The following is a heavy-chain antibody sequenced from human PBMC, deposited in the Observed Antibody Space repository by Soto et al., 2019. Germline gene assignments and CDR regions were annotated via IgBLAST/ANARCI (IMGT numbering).Heavy chain of an antibody. CDR1: GGSFSGYY. V-gene: IGHV4-34*01. J-gene: IGHJ6*03. CDR2: INHSGST. Sequence: SETLSLTCAVYGGSFSGYYWSWIRQPPGKGLEWIGEINHSGSTNYNPSLKSRVTISVDTSKNQFSLKLSSVTAADTAVYYCARERGGCSSTSCPTSYNYYYYYMDVWGKGTTVTVSS. D-gene: IGHD2-2*01. CDR3: ARERGGCSSTSCPTSYNYYYYYMDV.